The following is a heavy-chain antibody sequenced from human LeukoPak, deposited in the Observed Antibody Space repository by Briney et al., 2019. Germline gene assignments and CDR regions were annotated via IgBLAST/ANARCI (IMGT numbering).Heavy chain of an antibody. CDR1: GGSISSSSYY. Sequence: TSETLSLTCTVSGGSISSSSYYWGWIRQPPGKGLEWIGSIYYSGSTYYNPSLKSRVTISVDTSKNQFSLKLSSVTAADTAVYYCARGGYIVAALREGDNWFDPWGQGTLVTVSS. V-gene: IGHV4-39*07. J-gene: IGHJ5*02. CDR2: IYYSGST. CDR3: ARGGYIVAALREGDNWFDP. D-gene: IGHD5-12*01.